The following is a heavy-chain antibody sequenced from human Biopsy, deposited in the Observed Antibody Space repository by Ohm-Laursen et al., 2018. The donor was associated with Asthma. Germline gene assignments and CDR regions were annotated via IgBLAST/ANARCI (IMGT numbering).Heavy chain of an antibody. Sequence: GTLSLTCPVSADSISSNNFYWGWIRQPPGKGLEWIATISYTGTTYYNPSLKSRVTISVDTSKNQFSLKLSFVTAADTAVYYCARHSGNYYAQLNYWGQGTLVTVSS. V-gene: IGHV4-39*01. D-gene: IGHD1-26*01. CDR2: ISYTGTT. CDR3: ARHSGNYYAQLNY. CDR1: ADSISSNNFY. J-gene: IGHJ4*02.